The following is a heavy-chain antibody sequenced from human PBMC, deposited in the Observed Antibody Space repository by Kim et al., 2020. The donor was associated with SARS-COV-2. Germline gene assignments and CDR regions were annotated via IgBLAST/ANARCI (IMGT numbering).Heavy chain of an antibody. D-gene: IGHD3-3*01. Sequence: SETLSLTCTVSGGSFSSGSYFWSWIRPPPGQGLEWIGYIYYSGNTNYNPSLKSRVTMSVDTSKNQFSLKLRSVTAADTAVYYCARAPNDFWSGYPYYFDYWGQGTLVTVSS. CDR1: GGSFSSGSYF. CDR2: IYYSGNT. V-gene: IGHV4-61*01. CDR3: ARAPNDFWSGYPYYFDY. J-gene: IGHJ4*02.